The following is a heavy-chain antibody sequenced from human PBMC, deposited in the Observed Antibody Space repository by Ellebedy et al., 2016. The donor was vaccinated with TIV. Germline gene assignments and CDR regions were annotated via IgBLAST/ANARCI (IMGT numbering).Heavy chain of an antibody. V-gene: IGHV4-34*01. Sequence: SETLSLXXTVSGGSISSYFWSWIRQPPGKGLEWIGEINHSGSSNCNPTLKSRVTISVDTSKNQFSLKLSSVTAADTAVYYCARRGYDLLTGSTDYWGQGTLVTVSS. CDR1: GGSISSYF. CDR3: ARRGYDLLTGSTDY. J-gene: IGHJ4*02. D-gene: IGHD3-9*01. CDR2: INHSGSS.